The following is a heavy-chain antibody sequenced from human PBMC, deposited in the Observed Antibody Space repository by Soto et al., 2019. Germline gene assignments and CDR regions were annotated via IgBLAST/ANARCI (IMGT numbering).Heavy chain of an antibody. J-gene: IGHJ4*02. Sequence: SVKVSCKASGGTLSSYTISWVRQAPGQGLEWMGRIIPILGIANYAQKFQGRVTITADKSTSTAYMELSSLRSEDTAVYYCARQWGDLPYYFDYWGQGALVTVSS. V-gene: IGHV1-69*02. CDR3: ARQWGDLPYYFDY. CDR1: GGTLSSYT. CDR2: IIPILGIA. D-gene: IGHD1-26*01.